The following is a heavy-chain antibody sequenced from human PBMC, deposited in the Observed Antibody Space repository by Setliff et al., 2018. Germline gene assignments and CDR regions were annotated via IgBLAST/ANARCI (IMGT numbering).Heavy chain of an antibody. J-gene: IGHJ4*01. CDR3: AKEIQPRRGPVYDSSGLAVDY. CDR2: IRYGGSKK. Sequence: PGGSLRLSCAASGFAFSTYGIHWVRHTPGKGLEWVAYIRYGGSKKDYADYVRGRFTISRDDSKNTVSLQMSSLRAEDTAVYYCAKEIQPRRGPVYDSSGLAVDYWGQGTLVTVS. V-gene: IGHV3-30*02. CDR1: GFAFSTYG. D-gene: IGHD3-22*01.